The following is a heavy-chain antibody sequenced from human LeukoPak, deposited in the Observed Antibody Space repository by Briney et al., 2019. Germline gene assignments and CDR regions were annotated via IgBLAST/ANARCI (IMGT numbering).Heavy chain of an antibody. D-gene: IGHD1-14*01. Sequence: GGSLRLSCAASGCTFSTYDMHWVRQATGKGLEWVSGIGTAGDPYYADSVKGRFTISRENAKNSLDLQMNSLRAGDTAVYYCARAPPRYYYNGMDVWGKGTTVSVS. J-gene: IGHJ6*01. CDR1: GCTFSTYD. CDR2: IGTAGDP. CDR3: ARAPPRYYYNGMDV. V-gene: IGHV3-13*05.